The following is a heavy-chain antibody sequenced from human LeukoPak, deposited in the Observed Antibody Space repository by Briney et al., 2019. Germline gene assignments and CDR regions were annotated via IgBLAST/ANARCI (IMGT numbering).Heavy chain of an antibody. V-gene: IGHV4-38-2*02. Sequence: PSETLSLTRTVSGYSISSGYYWGWIRQPPGKGLEWIGRIYHSGSTYNNPSLKSRVTISVDTSKNQFSLKLSSVTAADTAVYYCARSGSGSYYNEIFDYWGQGTLVTVSS. D-gene: IGHD3-10*01. CDR2: IYHSGST. CDR1: GYSISSGYY. J-gene: IGHJ4*02. CDR3: ARSGSGSYYNEIFDY.